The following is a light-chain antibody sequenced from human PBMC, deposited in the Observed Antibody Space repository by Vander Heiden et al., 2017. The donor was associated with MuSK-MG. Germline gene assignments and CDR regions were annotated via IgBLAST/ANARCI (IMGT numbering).Light chain of an antibody. CDR1: HDISNY. CDR3: HHYDNLPPIT. V-gene: IGKV1-33*01. Sequence: DIQMTPSPSSVSASFADRSTITCQGSHDISNYLYWYQQKPREAPKLLMYDASILATGVPSRFSGSGCGGDFTLTISIRQPEDVAAYYYHHYDNLPPITFGQGTQVEI. CDR2: DAS. J-gene: IGKJ5*01.